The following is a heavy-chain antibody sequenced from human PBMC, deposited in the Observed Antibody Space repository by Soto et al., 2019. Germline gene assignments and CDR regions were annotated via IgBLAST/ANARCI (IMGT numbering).Heavy chain of an antibody. V-gene: IGHV3-30-3*01. CDR2: ISFDGSNK. J-gene: IGHJ6*02. Sequence: QMQLVESGGDVVQPGESLRLSCAASGFTFNYYPMHWVRQTPGKGLEWVAVISFDGSNKYYADSVKGRFTISRDNSKNMLYLQMKSLRAEAAAVYCCARLPGALVASLYIYPLDGREAMSDVDVWGHGTTVSVSS. CDR1: GFTFNYYP. D-gene: IGHD5-12*01. CDR3: ARLPGALVASLYIYPLDGREAMSDVDV.